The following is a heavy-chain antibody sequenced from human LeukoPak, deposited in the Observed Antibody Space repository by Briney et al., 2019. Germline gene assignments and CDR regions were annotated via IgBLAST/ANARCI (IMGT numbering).Heavy chain of an antibody. CDR1: GYTFTGYY. CDR3: ARDTGLIAAAEGVNWFDP. V-gene: IGHV1-2*02. Sequence: ASVKVSCKASGYTFTGYYMHWVRQAPGQGLEWMGWINPNSGGTNYAQKFQGRVTMTRDTSISTAYMELSRLRSDDTAVYYCARDTGLIAAAEGVNWFDPWGQGTLVTVSS. CDR2: INPNSGGT. D-gene: IGHD6-13*01. J-gene: IGHJ5*02.